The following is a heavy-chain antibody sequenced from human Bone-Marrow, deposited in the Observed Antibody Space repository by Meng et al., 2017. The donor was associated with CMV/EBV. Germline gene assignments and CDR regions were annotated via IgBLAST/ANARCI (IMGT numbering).Heavy chain of an antibody. V-gene: IGHV3-48*03. CDR3: ARDKYQWLAIDS. CDR2: ISPSNRTI. CDR1: GFTFSSYE. Sequence: GESLKISCAASGFTFSSYEMNWVRQAPGKGLEWVSYISPSNRTIYYADSVKGRFTISRDNTKNSVYLQMNNLRAEDTAVYFCARDKYQWLAIDSWGQGALVTVSS. J-gene: IGHJ4*02. D-gene: IGHD6-19*01.